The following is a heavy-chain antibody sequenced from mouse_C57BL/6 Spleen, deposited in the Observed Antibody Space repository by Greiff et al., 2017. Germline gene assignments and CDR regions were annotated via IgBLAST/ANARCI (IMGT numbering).Heavy chain of an antibody. CDR1: GFTFSDYG. V-gene: IGHV5-17*01. Sequence: DVMLVESGGGLVKPGGSLKLSCAASGFTFSDYGMHWVRQAPEKGLEWVAYISSGSSTIYYADTVKGRFTISRDNAKNTLFLQMTSLRSEDTAMYYCARNYGSRGYAMDYWGQGTSVTVSS. CDR2: ISSGSSTI. J-gene: IGHJ4*01. D-gene: IGHD1-1*01. CDR3: ARNYGSRGYAMDY.